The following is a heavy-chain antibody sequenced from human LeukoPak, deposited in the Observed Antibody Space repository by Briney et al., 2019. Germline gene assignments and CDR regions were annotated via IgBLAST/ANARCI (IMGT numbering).Heavy chain of an antibody. Sequence: SETLSLTCTVSGGSISSSSYYWGWIRQPPGKGLEWIGSIYYSGSTYYNPPLKSRVTVSVDTSKNQFSLKLSSVTAADTAVYYCARQVGVVSGWYLNYWGQGTLVTVSS. CDR3: ARQVGVVSGWYLNY. V-gene: IGHV4-39*01. CDR2: IYYSGST. J-gene: IGHJ4*02. D-gene: IGHD6-19*01. CDR1: GGSISSSSYY.